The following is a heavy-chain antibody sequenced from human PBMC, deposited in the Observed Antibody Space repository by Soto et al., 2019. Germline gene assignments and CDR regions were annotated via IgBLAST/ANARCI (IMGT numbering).Heavy chain of an antibody. CDR2: ISGSGGST. D-gene: IGHD3-3*01. CDR1: GFTFNIYS. Sequence: GGSLRLSCAASGFTFNIYSMTWLRQAPGKGLEWVSTISGSGGSTYYTESVKGRFTISRDNSKNTLFLQMSSLRAEDTAAYYCAKDWTSIWGQGTMVTVSS. V-gene: IGHV3-23*01. J-gene: IGHJ3*02. CDR3: AKDWTSI.